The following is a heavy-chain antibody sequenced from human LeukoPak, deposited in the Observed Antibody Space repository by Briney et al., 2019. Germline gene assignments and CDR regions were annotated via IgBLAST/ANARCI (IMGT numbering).Heavy chain of an antibody. Sequence: GASVKVSCKASGYTLTSYGISWVRQAPGQGLEWMGWISAYNGNTNYAQKLQGRVTMTTDTSTSTAYMELRSLRSDDTAVYYCARDYGPAYYDILTGYFHFDYWGQGTLVTVSS. D-gene: IGHD3-9*01. V-gene: IGHV1-18*01. J-gene: IGHJ4*02. CDR2: ISAYNGNT. CDR3: ARDYGPAYYDILTGYFHFDY. CDR1: GYTLTSYG.